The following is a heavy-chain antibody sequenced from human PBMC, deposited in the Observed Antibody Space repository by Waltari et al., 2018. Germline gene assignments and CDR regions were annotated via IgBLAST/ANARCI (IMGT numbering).Heavy chain of an antibody. CDR2: IAPIFGTA. J-gene: IGHJ2*01. Sequence: GQSGAEVKKPGSSVKVSCKASGGTFSSYAISWVRQAPGQGLEWMGGIAPIFGTANYAQKFQGRVTITTDESTSTAYMELSSLRSEDTAVYYCASTRAVAGMFLEYWYFDLWGRGTLVTVSS. D-gene: IGHD6-19*01. V-gene: IGHV1-69*05. CDR1: GGTFSSYA. CDR3: ASTRAVAGMFLEYWYFDL.